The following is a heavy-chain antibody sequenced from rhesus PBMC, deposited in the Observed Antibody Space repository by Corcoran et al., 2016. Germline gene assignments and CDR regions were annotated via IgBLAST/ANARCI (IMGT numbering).Heavy chain of an antibody. CDR2: IPGSGGST. Sequence: QLQLQESSPGLVKPSETLSLTCAVSGGSISSNYWRWFRQPPGQGLEWIGRIPGSGGSTDYNPSLKSRVTISTDTSKNQFSLKLSSVTAADTAVYYCARAGEDDYGYYPFDYWGQGVLVTVSS. D-gene: IGHD3-9*01. CDR1: GGSISSNY. V-gene: IGHV4-173*01. CDR3: ARAGEDDYGYYPFDY. J-gene: IGHJ4*01.